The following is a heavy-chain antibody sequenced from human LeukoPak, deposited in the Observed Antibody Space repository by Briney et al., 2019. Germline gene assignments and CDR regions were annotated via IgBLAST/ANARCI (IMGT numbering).Heavy chain of an antibody. CDR3: ARTDSSGWYPFDY. V-gene: IGHV4-59*01. J-gene: IGHJ4*02. D-gene: IGHD6-19*01. Sequence: SETLSLTCTVSGGSISSYYWSWIRQPPGKGLEWSGYIYYSGSTNYNPSRKSRVTISVDTSKNQFALTLSSVTAADTAVYYCARTDSSGWYPFDYWGQGTLVTVSS. CDR2: IYYSGST. CDR1: GGSISSYY.